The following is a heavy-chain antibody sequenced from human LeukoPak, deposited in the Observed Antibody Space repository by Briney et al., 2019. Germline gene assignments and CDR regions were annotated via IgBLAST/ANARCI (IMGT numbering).Heavy chain of an antibody. CDR1: GFTFSSYW. CDR2: IKQDGSEK. V-gene: IGHV3-7*01. Sequence: GGSLRLSCAASGFTFSSYWMSWVRQAPGKGLEWVANIKQDGSEKYYVDSVKGRFTISRDNAKNSLYLQMNSLRAEDTAVYYCARTLYDFWSGYYRVFDYWGQGTLVTVSS. CDR3: ARTLYDFWSGYYRVFDY. J-gene: IGHJ4*02. D-gene: IGHD3-3*01.